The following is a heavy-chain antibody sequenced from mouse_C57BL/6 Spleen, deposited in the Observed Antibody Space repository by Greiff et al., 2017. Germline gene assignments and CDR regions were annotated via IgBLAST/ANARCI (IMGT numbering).Heavy chain of an antibody. D-gene: IGHD6-1*01. J-gene: IGHJ1*03. V-gene: IGHV1-42*01. Sequence: VQLQQSGPELVKPGASVKISCKASGYSFTGYYMNWVKQSPEKSLEWIGEINPSTGGTTYNQKFKAKATLTVDKSSSTAYMQLKSLTSEDSAVYYCARAGQLRYFDVWGTGTTVTVSS. CDR2: INPSTGGT. CDR1: GYSFTGYY. CDR3: ARAGQLRYFDV.